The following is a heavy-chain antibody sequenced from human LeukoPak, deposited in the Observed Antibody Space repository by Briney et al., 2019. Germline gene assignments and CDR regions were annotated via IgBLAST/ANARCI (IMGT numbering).Heavy chain of an antibody. CDR2: IYYSGST. CDR3: ARPNSSSWYFNR. CDR1: GGSISSYY. Sequence: SETLSLTCTVSGGSISSYYWSWIRQPPGKGLEWIGYIYYSGSTNYNPSLKSRVTISVDMSKNQFSLKLSSVTAADTAVYYCARPNSSSWYFNRWGRGTLVTVSS. V-gene: IGHV4-59*01. D-gene: IGHD6-13*01. J-gene: IGHJ2*01.